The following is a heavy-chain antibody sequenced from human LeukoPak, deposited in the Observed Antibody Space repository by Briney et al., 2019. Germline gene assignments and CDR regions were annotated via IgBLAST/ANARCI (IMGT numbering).Heavy chain of an antibody. V-gene: IGHV3-53*01. CDR1: GFSFSSYA. J-gene: IGHJ3*02. CDR2: IYTGGNT. Sequence: GGSLRLSCAASGFSFSSYAMSWVRQTPGKGLEWVSVIYTGGNTYYADSVKGRFTISRDNSKNTLYLQMHSLRAEDTAVYYCASPSSGQSFDIWGQGTMVTVSS. D-gene: IGHD6-19*01. CDR3: ASPSSGQSFDI.